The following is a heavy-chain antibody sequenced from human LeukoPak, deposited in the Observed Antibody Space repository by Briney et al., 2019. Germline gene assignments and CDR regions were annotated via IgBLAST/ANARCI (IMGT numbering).Heavy chain of an antibody. D-gene: IGHD6-19*01. J-gene: IGHJ4*02. CDR2: INDNGRAM. V-gene: IGHV3-11*04. CDR1: GFTFSDDY. Sequence: GGSLRLSCAASGFTFSDDYMSWIRQAPGKGLEWVSYINDNGRAMYYRDSVKGRFTISRDNAKNSLYLQMNSLRTEDTGVYYCARVQWMALESWGQGILVTVSS. CDR3: ARVQWMALES.